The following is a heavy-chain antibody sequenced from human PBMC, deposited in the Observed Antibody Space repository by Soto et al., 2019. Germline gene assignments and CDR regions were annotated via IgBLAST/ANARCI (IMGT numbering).Heavy chain of an antibody. CDR1: GGSISSGGYY. J-gene: IGHJ4*02. CDR2: IYYSGST. D-gene: IGHD5-18*01. Sequence: SETLSLTCTVSGGSISSGGYYWSWIRQHPGKGLEWIGYIYYSGSTYYNPSLKSRVTISVDTSKNQFSLKLSSVTAADTAVYYCARVGDTAMVHFDYSGQGTLVTVSS. CDR3: ARVGDTAMVHFDY. V-gene: IGHV4-31*03.